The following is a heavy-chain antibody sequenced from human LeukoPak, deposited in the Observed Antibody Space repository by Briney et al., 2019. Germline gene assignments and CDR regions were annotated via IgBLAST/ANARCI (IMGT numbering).Heavy chain of an antibody. CDR2: ISGSSSYI. Sequence: IPGGSLRLSCAASGFTFSSYSMNWVRQAPGKGLEWVSSISGSSSYIYYADSVKGRFTISRHNAKNSLYLQMNSLRAEDTAVYYCARVPAGVIGMKDAFDIWGQGTMVTVSS. V-gene: IGHV3-21*01. CDR1: GFTFSSYS. J-gene: IGHJ3*02. D-gene: IGHD3-16*02. CDR3: ARVPAGVIGMKDAFDI.